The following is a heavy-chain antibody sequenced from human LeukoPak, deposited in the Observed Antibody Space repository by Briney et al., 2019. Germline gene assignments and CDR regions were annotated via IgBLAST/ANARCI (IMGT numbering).Heavy chain of an antibody. D-gene: IGHD2-2*01. Sequence: GASVKVSCKASGYTSTGYYMHWVRQAPGQGLEWMGWINPNSGGTNYAQKFQGRVTMTRDTSISTAYMELSRLRSDDTAVYYCARSLLGYCSSTSCPANGMDVWGQGTTVTVSS. CDR3: ARSLLGYCSSTSCPANGMDV. CDR1: GYTSTGYY. J-gene: IGHJ6*02. V-gene: IGHV1-2*02. CDR2: INPNSGGT.